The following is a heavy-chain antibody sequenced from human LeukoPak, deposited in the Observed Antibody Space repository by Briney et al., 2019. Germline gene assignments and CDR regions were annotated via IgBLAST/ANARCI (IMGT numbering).Heavy chain of an antibody. CDR2: IYYSGST. V-gene: IGHV4-31*03. Sequence: PSETLSLTCTVSGGSISSGGYYWSWIRQHPGKGLEWIGYIYYSGSTYYNPSLKSRVTISVDTSKNQFSLKLSSVTAADTAVYYCARVVYSYDYSTFDYWGQGTLVTVSS. CDR1: GGSISSGGYY. CDR3: ARVVYSYDYSTFDY. D-gene: IGHD5-18*01. J-gene: IGHJ4*02.